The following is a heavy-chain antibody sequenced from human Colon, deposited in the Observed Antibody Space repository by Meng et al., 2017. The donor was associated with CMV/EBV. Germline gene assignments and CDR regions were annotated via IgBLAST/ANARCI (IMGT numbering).Heavy chain of an antibody. V-gene: IGHV1-2*06. CDR3: TREGFDY. Sequence: QVQLVHSGVEVKKPGTSVNLSCKASGYTFTGYWMHWVRQAPGQGLEWMGRIKPSTGDTNYAQNFQGRVTVPRDTSISTVYMEVNSLTSDDTAVYYCTREGFDYWGQVALVTRLL. CDR1: GYTFTGYW. J-gene: IGHJ4*02. CDR2: IKPSTGDT.